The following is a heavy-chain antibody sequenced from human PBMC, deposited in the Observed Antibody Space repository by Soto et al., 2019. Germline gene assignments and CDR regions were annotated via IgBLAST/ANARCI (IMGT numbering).Heavy chain of an antibody. V-gene: IGHV1-69*08. D-gene: IGHD5-12*01. CDR2: IIPLLYTT. CDR3: VRDSPIGSTFSGYDGIDY. CDR1: GGTFSNDI. Sequence: SVKVSCKTSGGTFSNDIITWGRQAPGQGLEWMGRIIPLLYTTNYAQKFQGRVTITADKSTGTAYMELNSLRSEDTAVYYCVRDSPIGSTFSGYDGIDYWGQGTLVTVSS. J-gene: IGHJ4*02.